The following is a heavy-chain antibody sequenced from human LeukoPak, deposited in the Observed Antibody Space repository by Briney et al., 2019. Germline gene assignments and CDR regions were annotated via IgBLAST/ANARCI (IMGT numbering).Heavy chain of an antibody. V-gene: IGHV3-73*01. J-gene: IGHJ4*02. Sequence: GGSLRLSCAASGFTFSGSAMHWVRQASGKGLEWVGRIRSKANSYATAYAASVKGRFTISRDDSKNTAYLQMNSLKTEDTAVYYCARGGGAYFDYWGQGTLVTVSS. CDR1: GFTFSGSA. CDR2: IRSKANSYAT. D-gene: IGHD2-15*01. CDR3: ARGGGAYFDY.